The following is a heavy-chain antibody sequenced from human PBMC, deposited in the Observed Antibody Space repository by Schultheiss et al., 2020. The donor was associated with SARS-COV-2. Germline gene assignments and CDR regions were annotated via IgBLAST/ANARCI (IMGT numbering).Heavy chain of an antibody. J-gene: IGHJ4*02. CDR1: GFTFSSYA. V-gene: IGHV3-23*01. CDR2: ISGNGDST. D-gene: IGHD5-18*01. CDR3: TTSNLPDVDTAMVPRN. Sequence: GESLKISCAASGFTFSSYAMNWVRQAPGRGLEWVSTISGNGDSTYYADSVKGRFTISRDNSKNTLYLQMNSLRAEDTAVYYCTTSNLPDVDTAMVPRNWGQGTLVTVSS.